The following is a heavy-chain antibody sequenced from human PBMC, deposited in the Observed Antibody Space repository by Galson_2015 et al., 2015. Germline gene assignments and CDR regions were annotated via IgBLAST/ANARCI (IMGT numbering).Heavy chain of an antibody. CDR3: ARDSGSSNDYSSFYYMDV. V-gene: IGHV3-21*01. D-gene: IGHD6-6*01. CDR1: GFIFSDYS. CDR2: ISRSGNYI. J-gene: IGHJ6*03. Sequence: SLRLSCAASGFIFSDYSVNWVRQAPGKGLEWVSSISRSGNYIYYADSVKGRFTISRDNAKNSLYLQMNTLRAEDTALYYCARDSGSSNDYSSFYYMDVWGNGTTVTVSS.